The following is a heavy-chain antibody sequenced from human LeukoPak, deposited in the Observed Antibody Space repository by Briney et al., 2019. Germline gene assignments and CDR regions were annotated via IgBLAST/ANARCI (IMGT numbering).Heavy chain of an antibody. D-gene: IGHD3-10*01. V-gene: IGHV3-53*05. CDR2: IYSGGST. Sequence: PGGSLRLSCTVSGFTVSSDSMSWVRQAPGKGLEWVSFIYSGGSTHYSDSVKGRFTISRDNSKNMLYLQMGSLRAEDMAVYYCARIGYGSGSYGWFDFWGQGTLVTVSS. CDR3: ARIGYGSGSYGWFDF. J-gene: IGHJ5*01. CDR1: GFTVSSDS.